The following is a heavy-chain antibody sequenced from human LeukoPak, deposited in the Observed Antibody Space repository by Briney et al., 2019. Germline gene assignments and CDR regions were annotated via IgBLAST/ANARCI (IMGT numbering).Heavy chain of an antibody. CDR1: EFAFSSYS. CDR2: IKQDGSEK. V-gene: IGHV3-7*01. CDR3: AREESSDWYPGVFDY. Sequence: GGSLRLSCAASEFAFSSYSMTWVRQAPGKGLEWVASIKQDGSEKYYVDSVKGRFTISRDNAKNSLYLQMNSLRAEDTAVYYCAREESSDWYPGVFDYWGQGTRVTVSS. J-gene: IGHJ4*02. D-gene: IGHD6-19*01.